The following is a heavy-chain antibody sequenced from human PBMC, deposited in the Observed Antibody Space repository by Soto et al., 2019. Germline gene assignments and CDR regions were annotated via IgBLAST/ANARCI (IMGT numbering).Heavy chain of an antibody. Sequence: QVQLVDSGGGVVQPGRSLRLSCAASGFTFSSYAMHWFRQAPGQGLEWVAVISYDGSNKYYADSVKGRFTIYRDNSKNTLYLQMNSLRAEDTAVYYCARPDYGGPFDYWGQGTLVTVCS. D-gene: IGHD4-17*01. J-gene: IGHJ4*02. CDR3: ARPDYGGPFDY. V-gene: IGHV3-30-3*01. CDR1: GFTFSSYA. CDR2: ISYDGSNK.